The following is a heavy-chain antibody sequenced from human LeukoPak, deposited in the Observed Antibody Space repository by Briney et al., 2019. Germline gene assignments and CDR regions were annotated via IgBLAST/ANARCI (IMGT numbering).Heavy chain of an antibody. Sequence: ASVKVSCKASGYTFTGYYMHWVRQATGQGLEWMGVMNTNSGNTGYAQRFRGRVTITRNTSISTAYMELSSLRSEDTAVYYCAREAYYDSSGYYYDSWFDPWGQGTLVTVSS. CDR2: MNTNSGNT. CDR1: GYTFTGYY. V-gene: IGHV1-8*03. D-gene: IGHD3-22*01. CDR3: AREAYYDSSGYYYDSWFDP. J-gene: IGHJ5*02.